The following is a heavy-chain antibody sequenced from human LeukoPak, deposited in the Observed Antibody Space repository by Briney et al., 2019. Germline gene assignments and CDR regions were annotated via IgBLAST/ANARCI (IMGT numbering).Heavy chain of an antibody. CDR2: VYYSGST. Sequence: SETLSLTCTVSGGSISSSTYYWGWIRQPPGKGLEWIGSVYYSGSTYYNLSLKSRVTISVYTSNNHFSLTLSSVTAADTAVYYCARQDYDSSGYYSLNYFDYWGPGTLVTVSS. V-gene: IGHV4-39*01. J-gene: IGHJ4*02. CDR1: GGSISSSTYY. CDR3: ARQDYDSSGYYSLNYFDY. D-gene: IGHD3-22*01.